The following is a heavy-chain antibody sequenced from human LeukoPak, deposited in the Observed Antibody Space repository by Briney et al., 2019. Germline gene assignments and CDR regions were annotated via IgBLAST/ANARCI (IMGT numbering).Heavy chain of an antibody. CDR1: GGSFSGYY. J-gene: IGHJ4*02. D-gene: IGHD3-22*01. V-gene: IGHV4-34*01. CDR3: ARGRNYYDSSGYLYVLFDY. CDR2: INHSGST. Sequence: PSETLSLTCAVYGGSFSGYYWSWIRQPPGKGLEWIGEINHSGSTNYNPSLKSRVTISVDTSKNQFSLKLSSVTAADTAVYYCARGRNYYDSSGYLYVLFDYWGQGTLVTVSS.